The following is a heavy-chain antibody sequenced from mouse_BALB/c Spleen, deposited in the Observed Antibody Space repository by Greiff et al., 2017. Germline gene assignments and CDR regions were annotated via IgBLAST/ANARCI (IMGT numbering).Heavy chain of an antibody. J-gene: IGHJ4*01. CDR2: ISTYYGNT. D-gene: IGHD2-14*01. V-gene: IGHV1-67*01. CDR1: GYTFTDYA. CDR3: ARSDYRYDGYAMDY. Sequence: QVQLKQSGPELVRPGVSVKISCKGSGYTFTDYAMHWVKQSHAKSLEWIGVISTYYGNTNYNQKFKGKATMTVDKSSSTAYMELARLTSEDSAIYYCARSDYRYDGYAMDYWGQGTSVTVSS.